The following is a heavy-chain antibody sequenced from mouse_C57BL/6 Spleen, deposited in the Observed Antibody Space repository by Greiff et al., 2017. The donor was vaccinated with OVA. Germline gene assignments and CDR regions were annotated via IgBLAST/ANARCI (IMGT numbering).Heavy chain of an antibody. Sequence: EVKLQQSGPGLAKPSQSLSLTCSVTGYSITSCYYWNWIRQSPGNKLEWLGYITYDGTNNYNPPFKNRITFTLDTSNKQIFLKVKSVTTEDTATEYLARAGDDDVMNYAMDYWGQGTSVTVSS. CDR3: ARAGDDDVMNYAMDY. CDR2: ITYDGTN. D-gene: IGHD2-4*01. V-gene: IGHV3-6*01. CDR1: GYSITSCYY. J-gene: IGHJ4*01.